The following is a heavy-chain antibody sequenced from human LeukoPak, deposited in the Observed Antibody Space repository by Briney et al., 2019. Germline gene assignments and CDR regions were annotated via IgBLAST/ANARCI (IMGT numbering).Heavy chain of an antibody. J-gene: IGHJ4*02. CDR1: GGSISSSSYY. D-gene: IGHD2-15*01. V-gene: IGHV4-39*01. CDR2: IYYSGST. Sequence: PSETLSLTCTVSGGSISSSSYYWGWIRQPPGKGLEWIGSIYYSGSTYYNPSLKSRVTISVDTSKNQFSLKLSSVTAADTAVYYCARSSDVVVVAGYFDYWGQGTLVTVSS. CDR3: ARSSDVVVVAGYFDY.